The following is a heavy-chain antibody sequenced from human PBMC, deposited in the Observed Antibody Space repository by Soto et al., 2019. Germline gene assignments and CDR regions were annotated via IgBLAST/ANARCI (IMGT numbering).Heavy chain of an antibody. CDR2: INPNSGDT. V-gene: IGHV1-2*02. J-gene: IGHJ6*02. Sequence: DSVKVSFKASGYPFTGYYMHLVRQVPGQGLEWMGWINPNSGDTKYVQEFQGRVTMTRDTSISTAYMELSRLRSDDTAVYYCASFICSSSSCYLFYGMDVWGQGTTVTVSS. CDR3: ASFICSSSSCYLFYGMDV. D-gene: IGHD2-15*01. CDR1: GYPFTGYY.